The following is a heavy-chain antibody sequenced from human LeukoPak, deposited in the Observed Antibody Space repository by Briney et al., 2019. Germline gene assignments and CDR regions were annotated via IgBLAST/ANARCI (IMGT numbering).Heavy chain of an antibody. J-gene: IGHJ4*02. CDR3: ASSYYGSGRPETFDY. V-gene: IGHV1-8*01. Sequence: ASVKVSCKASGYTFTNYDINWVRQATGQGLEWMGWMNSDSGNTGYGQKFQGRVTLTRDTSINTAYMELSSLRSEDTAVYYCASSYYGSGRPETFDYWGQGTLVTVSS. CDR1: GYTFTNYD. D-gene: IGHD3-10*01. CDR2: MNSDSGNT.